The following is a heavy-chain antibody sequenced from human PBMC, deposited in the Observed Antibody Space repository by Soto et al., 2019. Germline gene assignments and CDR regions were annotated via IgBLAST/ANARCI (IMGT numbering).Heavy chain of an antibody. J-gene: IGHJ6*03. CDR3: ARQAIGKNRTYYDFWSGYYTGYYYYYMDV. CDR2: IYPGDSDT. Sequence: GESLKISCKGSGYSFTSYWIGWVRQMPGKGLEWMGIIYPGDSDTRYSPSFQGQVTISADKSISTAYLQWSSLKASDTAMYYCARQAIGKNRTYYDFWSGYYTGYYYYYMDVWGKGTTVTVSS. D-gene: IGHD3-3*01. V-gene: IGHV5-51*01. CDR1: GYSFTSYW.